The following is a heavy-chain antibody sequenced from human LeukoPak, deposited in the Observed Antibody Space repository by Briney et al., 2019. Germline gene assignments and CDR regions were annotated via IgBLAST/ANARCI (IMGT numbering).Heavy chain of an antibody. D-gene: IGHD3-10*01. V-gene: IGHV3-30*18. Sequence: PGGSLRLSCAASGFTFSSYGMHWVRQAPGKGLEWVAVISYDGSIKYYADSVKGRITISRDNSQNTLYLQMNSLRPEDTAVYYCAKDGSGISLAGWFDPWGQGTLVTVSS. CDR1: GFTFSSYG. J-gene: IGHJ5*02. CDR3: AKDGSGISLAGWFDP. CDR2: ISYDGSIK.